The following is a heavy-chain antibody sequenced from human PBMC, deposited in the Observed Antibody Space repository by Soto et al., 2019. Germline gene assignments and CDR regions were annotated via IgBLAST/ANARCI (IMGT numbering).Heavy chain of an antibody. J-gene: IGHJ6*02. CDR2: IWYDGSNK. Sequence: QMQLVESGGGVVQPGTSLRLSCGVSGFTFSSYGMHWVRQAPGKGLEWVAVIWYDGSNKYYADSVQGRFTISRDNSKNTLYLQMNSLRAEDTAVYYCARVAPSNYGMDVWGQGTTVTVSS. CDR1: GFTFSSYG. D-gene: IGHD2-2*01. CDR3: ARVAPSNYGMDV. V-gene: IGHV3-33*01.